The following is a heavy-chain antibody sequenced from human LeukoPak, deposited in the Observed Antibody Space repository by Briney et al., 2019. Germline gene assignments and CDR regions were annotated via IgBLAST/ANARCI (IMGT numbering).Heavy chain of an antibody. CDR3: ARDGPGSSSHDY. J-gene: IGHJ4*02. Sequence: SQTLSLTCTVSGGSISSGGYYWSWIRQPPGKGLEWIGYIYHSGSTYYNPSLKSRVTISVDRSKNQFSLKLSSVTAADTAVYYCARDGPGSSSHDYWGQGTLVTVSS. CDR2: IYHSGST. V-gene: IGHV4-30-2*01. D-gene: IGHD6-13*01. CDR1: GGSISSGGYY.